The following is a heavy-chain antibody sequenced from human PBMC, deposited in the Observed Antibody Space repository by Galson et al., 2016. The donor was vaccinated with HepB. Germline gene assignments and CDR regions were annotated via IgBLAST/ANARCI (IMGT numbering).Heavy chain of an antibody. Sequence: SVKVSCKASGYTFTGFGLSWVRQAPGQGLEWMGWINSHNSNTNYAQKFQGRFTMTTDTSTSTAYMELRSLKSDDTAVYYCARGDHSSSRPFDSWGQGTLVTVSS. V-gene: IGHV1-18*01. D-gene: IGHD6-13*01. CDR1: GYTFTGFG. J-gene: IGHJ4*02. CDR3: ARGDHSSSRPFDS. CDR2: INSHNSNT.